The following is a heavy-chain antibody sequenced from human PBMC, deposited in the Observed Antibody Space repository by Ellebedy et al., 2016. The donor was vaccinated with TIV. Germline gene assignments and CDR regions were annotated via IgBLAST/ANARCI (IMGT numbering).Heavy chain of an antibody. Sequence: ASVKVSXXASGYTFTSYDINWVRQATGQGLEWMGWMNPNSGNTGYAQKFQGRVTMTRNTSISTAYMELSSLRSEDTAVYYCASSSSGYCSSTSCNPGHWGQGTLVTVSS. CDR1: GYTFTSYD. CDR3: ASSSSGYCSSTSCNPGH. D-gene: IGHD2-2*01. CDR2: MNPNSGNT. J-gene: IGHJ1*01. V-gene: IGHV1-8*01.